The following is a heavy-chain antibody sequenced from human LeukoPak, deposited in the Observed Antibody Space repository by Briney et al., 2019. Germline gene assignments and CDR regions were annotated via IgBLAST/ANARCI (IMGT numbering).Heavy chain of an antibody. CDR1: GFTFSSYS. CDR2: ISSSSSYI. Sequence: GGSLRLSCAASGFTFSSYSMNWVRQAPGKGLEWVSSISSSSSYIYYADSVKGRFTISRDNAKNSLYPQMNSLRAEDTAVYYCARVSGGSSWPHGAFDIWGQGTMVTVSS. CDR3: ARVSGGSSWPHGAFDI. J-gene: IGHJ3*02. D-gene: IGHD6-13*01. V-gene: IGHV3-21*01.